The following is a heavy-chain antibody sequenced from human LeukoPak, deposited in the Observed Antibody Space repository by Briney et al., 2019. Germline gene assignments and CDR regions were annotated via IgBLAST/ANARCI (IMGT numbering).Heavy chain of an antibody. CDR1: GFTFDDYT. J-gene: IGHJ6*03. Sequence: PGGSLRLSCAASGFTFDDYTMHWVRQAPGKGLEWVSLISWDGGTTYSADSVKGRFTISRDNSKNSLYLQMHSLRPEDSALYYCAKTSESGYSYGQNYYYYYMDVWGKGTTVTVSS. CDR3: AKTSESGYSYGQNYYYYYMDV. V-gene: IGHV3-43*01. D-gene: IGHD5-18*01. CDR2: ISWDGGTT.